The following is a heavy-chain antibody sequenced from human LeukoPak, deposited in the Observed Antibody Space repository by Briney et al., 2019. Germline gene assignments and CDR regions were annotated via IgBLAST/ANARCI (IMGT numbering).Heavy chain of an antibody. V-gene: IGHV1-8*01. CDR3: ARGRGRITMVRGVIKDWFDP. CDR1: GYTFTSYD. D-gene: IGHD3-10*01. Sequence: ASVKVSCKASGYTFTSYDINWVRQATGQGLEWMGWMNPNSGNTGYAQKFQGRVTMTRNTSISTAYMELSSLRSEDTAVYYCARGRGRITMVRGVIKDWFDPWGQGTLVTVSS. J-gene: IGHJ5*02. CDR2: MNPNSGNT.